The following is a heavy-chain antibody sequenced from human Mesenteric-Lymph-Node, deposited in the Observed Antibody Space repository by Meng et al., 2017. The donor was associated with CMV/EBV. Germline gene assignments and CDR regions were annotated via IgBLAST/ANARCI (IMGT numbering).Heavy chain of an antibody. CDR1: GGSISSGDYY. CDR3: ARDEVGVVISGMDV. V-gene: IGHV4-61*08. D-gene: IGHD3-3*01. CDR2: VYYTGGT. Sequence: SETLSLTCTVSGGSISSGDYYWSWIRQPPGKGLEWIGHVYYTGGTDNNPTLKSRVTISLDTSRNQFSLKLSSVTAADTAVYYCARDEVGVVISGMDVWGQGTTVTVSS. J-gene: IGHJ6*02.